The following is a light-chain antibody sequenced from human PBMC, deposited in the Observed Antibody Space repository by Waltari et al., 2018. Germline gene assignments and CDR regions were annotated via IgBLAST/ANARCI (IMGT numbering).Light chain of an antibody. J-gene: IGLJ2*01. CDR3: GTWDGSLTVGV. CDR2: ETN. V-gene: IGLV1-51*02. CDR1: SSNIGRNH. Sequence: QSVLTQPPSVSAAPGQKVTISCSGSSSNIGRNHVSWYQQLPGTAPKLLIYETNKRPSGIPARFSGSKSGPSATLGITGLQPGDEASYYCGTWDGSLTVGVFGGGTVLTVL.